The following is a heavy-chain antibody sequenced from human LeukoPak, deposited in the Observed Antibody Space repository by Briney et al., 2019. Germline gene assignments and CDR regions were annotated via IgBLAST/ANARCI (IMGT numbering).Heavy chain of an antibody. CDR2: LSASGSNT. CDR3: ASGNSVLVDY. CDR1: GFTFCNYG. Sequence: QPGGSLRLSCAASGFTFCNYGMAWVREASGKGMEFVSALSASGSNTYYDDSVKGRFTISRDNSKNTLYLQMNSLRAEDTAVYYCASGNSVLVDYWGQGTLVTVSS. J-gene: IGHJ4*02. V-gene: IGHV3-23*01. D-gene: IGHD4-23*01.